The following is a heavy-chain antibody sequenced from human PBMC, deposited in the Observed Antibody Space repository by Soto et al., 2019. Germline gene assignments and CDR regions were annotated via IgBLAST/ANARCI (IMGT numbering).Heavy chain of an antibody. J-gene: IGHJ4*02. Sequence: QVQLVQSGAEVKKPGASVKVSCKASGYTFTSYAMHWVRQAPGQRLEWMGWINAGNGNTKYSQKFQGRVNITRDTCASTAYMELSSLGSEDTAVYYWARVDERRGPIDHWGQGTLVTVSS. V-gene: IGHV1-3*01. CDR2: INAGNGNT. CDR1: GYTFTSYA. CDR3: ARVDERRGPIDH. D-gene: IGHD3-10*01.